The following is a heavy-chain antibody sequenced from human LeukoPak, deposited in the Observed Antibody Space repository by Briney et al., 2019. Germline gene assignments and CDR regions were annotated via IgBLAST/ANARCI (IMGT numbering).Heavy chain of an antibody. CDR2: IYTSGST. D-gene: IGHD2-2*01. J-gene: IGHJ3*02. Sequence: SETLSLTCTVSGGSISSYCWSWMRQPPGKGLEWIGYIYTSGSTNYNPSLKSRVTISVDTSKNLFSLRLSSVTAADTAVYYCARLRGLDCSTTSCSRLNAFDIWGLGTVVTVSS. V-gene: IGHV4-4*09. CDR1: GGSISSYC. CDR3: ARLRGLDCSTTSCSRLNAFDI.